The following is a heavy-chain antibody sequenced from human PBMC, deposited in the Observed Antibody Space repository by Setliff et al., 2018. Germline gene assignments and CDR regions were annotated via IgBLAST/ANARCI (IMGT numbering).Heavy chain of an antibody. CDR3: ARSLGSGSYYNSRPFYSDY. J-gene: IGHJ4*02. D-gene: IGHD3-10*01. Sequence: PSETLSLTCTVSGGSISSGTNYWSWIRQPAGRGLEWIGHIDPSGNTNYQPSLKSRVTISRDTSKNQFSLKLTSVTAADTAVYYCARSLGSGSYYNSRPFYSDYWGQGTLVTVSS. V-gene: IGHV4-61*09. CDR1: GGSISSGTNY. CDR2: IDPSGNT.